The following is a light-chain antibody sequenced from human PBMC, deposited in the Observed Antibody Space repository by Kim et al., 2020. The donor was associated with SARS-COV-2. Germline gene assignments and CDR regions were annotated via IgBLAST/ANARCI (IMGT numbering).Light chain of an antibody. CDR2: GAS. CDR3: QQCYTTTWT. V-gene: IGKV1-39*01. CDR1: QNIDKD. J-gene: IGKJ1*01. Sequence: GDRVTSICRASQNIDKDLLWDQQKPGKAPKHLIYGASSLRNGVPSRFSGSGSGTDFTFTISNLQPEDFAVYYCQQCYTTTWTFGQGTKVDIK.